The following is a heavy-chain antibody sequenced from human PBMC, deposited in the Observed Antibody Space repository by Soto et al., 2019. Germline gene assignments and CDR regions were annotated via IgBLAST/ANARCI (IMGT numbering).Heavy chain of an antibody. CDR2: ISDGGGTT. D-gene: IGHD3-10*01. Sequence: VGSLRLSCAASGFTFSSFAMNWVRQAPGKGLEWVSTISDGGGTTHYADSVKDRFTISRDNSKNILYLQVNILRAEDTAVYYCAKDSITFFYGVDVWGQGTTVTVSS. J-gene: IGHJ6*02. CDR3: AKDSITFFYGVDV. V-gene: IGHV3-23*01. CDR1: GFTFSSFA.